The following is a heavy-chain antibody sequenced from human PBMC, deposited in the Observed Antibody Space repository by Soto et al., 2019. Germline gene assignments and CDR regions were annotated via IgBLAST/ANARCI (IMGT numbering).Heavy chain of an antibody. V-gene: IGHV3-66*01. CDR2: IYSSGNT. CDR1: GFTVSSNY. Sequence: EVQLVESGGGLVQPGGSLRLSCVASGFTVSSNYMSWVRQAPGKGLEWVSVIYSSGNTNYADSVKGRFTISRDNSKNTLYLQMNSLGAEDTAVYYCAGPPSRGYSYGLDYWGQGTLVTVSS. D-gene: IGHD5-18*01. J-gene: IGHJ4*02. CDR3: AGPPSRGYSYGLDY.